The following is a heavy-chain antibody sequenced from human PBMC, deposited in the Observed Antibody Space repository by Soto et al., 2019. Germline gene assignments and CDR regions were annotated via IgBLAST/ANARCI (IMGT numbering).Heavy chain of an antibody. CDR1: GDSISSGGYA. V-gene: IGHV4-30-2*06. Sequence: QLQLQESGSGLVNRSQTLSLTCAVSGDSISSGGYAWTWIRQSPGKGLEWIVYIYLTGDTYYNPSIKSRVTISVDKSKSQFSLRLSSVTAADTAVYYCARGHYGGHAMDVWGQGTTVTVSS. CDR2: IYLTGDT. J-gene: IGHJ6*02. D-gene: IGHD4-17*01. CDR3: ARGHYGGHAMDV.